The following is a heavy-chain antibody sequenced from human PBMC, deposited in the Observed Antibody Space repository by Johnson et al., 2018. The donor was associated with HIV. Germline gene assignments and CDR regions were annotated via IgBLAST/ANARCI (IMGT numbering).Heavy chain of an antibody. CDR2: ISYDGSNK. CDR3: AKDGNDILTGQGPDGFDV. Sequence: QVQLVESGGGVVQPGRSLRLSCAASGFTFSSYAMHWVRQAPGKGLEWVAVISYDGSNKYYADSVKGRFTISRDNSKNTLYLQLNGLRPEDTALYYCAKDGNDILTGQGPDGFDVWGQGTMVTVSS. J-gene: IGHJ3*01. D-gene: IGHD3-9*01. CDR1: GFTFSSYA. V-gene: IGHV3-30*04.